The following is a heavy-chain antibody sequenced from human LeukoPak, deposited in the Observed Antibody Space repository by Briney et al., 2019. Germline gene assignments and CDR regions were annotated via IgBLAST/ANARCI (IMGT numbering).Heavy chain of an antibody. CDR2: INIDERIT. V-gene: IGHV3-74*01. D-gene: IGHD3-10*01. CDR3: FREGGD. Sequence: TGGSLRLSCAASGFIFSTQRMHWVRQAPGKGLVWVSYINIDERITGYADSVKGRFTISRDNAKNTLYLQMNSLRVEDTAIYYCFREGGDWGQGTLVTVSS. J-gene: IGHJ4*02. CDR1: GFIFSTQR.